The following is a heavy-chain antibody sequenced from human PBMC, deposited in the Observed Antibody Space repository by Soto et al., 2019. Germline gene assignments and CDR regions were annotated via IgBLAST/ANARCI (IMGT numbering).Heavy chain of an antibody. CDR1: GFTFSSYW. V-gene: IGHV3-7*04. D-gene: IGHD3-3*01. Sequence: GGSLRLSCAASGFTFSSYWMSWVRQAPGKGLEWVANIKQDGSEKYYVDSVKGRFTISRDNAKNSLYLQMNSLRAEDTAVYYCARGIRFLEWLRPHYYGMDVWGQGTTVTVSS. J-gene: IGHJ6*02. CDR2: IKQDGSEK. CDR3: ARGIRFLEWLRPHYYGMDV.